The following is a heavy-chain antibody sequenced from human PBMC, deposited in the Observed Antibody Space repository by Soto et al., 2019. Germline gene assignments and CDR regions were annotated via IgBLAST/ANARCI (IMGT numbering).Heavy chain of an antibody. D-gene: IGHD3-9*01. J-gene: IGHJ6*02. CDR2: IVVGSGNT. V-gene: IGHV1-58*02. CDR3: AAGIKAGYFDWLLTDYYYYYGMDV. CDR1: GFTFTSSA. Sequence: SVKVSCKASGFTFTSSAMQWVRQARGQRLEWIGWIVVGSGNTNYAQKFQERVTITRDMSTSTAYMELSSLRSEDTAVYYCAAGIKAGYFDWLLTDYYYYYGMDVWGQGTTVTVSS.